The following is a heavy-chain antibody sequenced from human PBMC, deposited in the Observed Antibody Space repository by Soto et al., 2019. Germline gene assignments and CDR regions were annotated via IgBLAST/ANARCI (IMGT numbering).Heavy chain of an antibody. V-gene: IGHV1-2*04. J-gene: IGHJ4*02. D-gene: IGHD1-26*01. CDR3: ATQRSEWELSFDY. CDR1: GSTFTGYY. Sequence: GXSVKVSCKASGSTFTGYYMHWVRQAPGQGLEWMGWINXNSGGXNYAKKFQGWXXMTRDKSXXKAYMELSRLRSDETAVYYCATQRSEWELSFDYWGQGTLVTVSS. CDR2: INXNSGGX.